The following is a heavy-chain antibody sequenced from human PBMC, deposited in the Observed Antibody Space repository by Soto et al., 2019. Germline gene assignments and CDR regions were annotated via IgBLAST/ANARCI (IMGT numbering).Heavy chain of an antibody. V-gene: IGHV3-23*01. Sequence: EGQLLESGGGLVQPGGSLRLSCVASGFTFRSYAMAWVRQAPGKGLEWVSGISESGGKTNYAESVRGPFSISRDNSRNTLPLLMNNVTAEDTAIYYCAKDRATIFGVVWKYGMDVWGQGTTVSVSS. CDR3: AKDRATIFGVVWKYGMDV. CDR1: GFTFRSYA. D-gene: IGHD3-3*01. CDR2: ISESGGKT. J-gene: IGHJ6*02.